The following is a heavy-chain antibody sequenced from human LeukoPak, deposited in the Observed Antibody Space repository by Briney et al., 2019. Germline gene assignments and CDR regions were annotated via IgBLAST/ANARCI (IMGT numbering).Heavy chain of an antibody. D-gene: IGHD5-12*01. V-gene: IGHV3-30-3*01. J-gene: IGHJ3*02. CDR3: AREGRWPRAFDI. CDR2: ISYDGSNK. CDR1: GFTFSGSA. Sequence: GGSLRLSCAASGFTFSGSAMHWVRQASGKGLEWVAVISYDGSNKYYADSVKGRFTISRDNSKNTLYLQMNSLRAEDTAVYYCAREGRWPRAFDIWGQGTMVTVSS.